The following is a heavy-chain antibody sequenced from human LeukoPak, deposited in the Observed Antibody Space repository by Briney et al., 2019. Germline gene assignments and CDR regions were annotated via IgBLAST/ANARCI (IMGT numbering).Heavy chain of an antibody. CDR2: IKRDGGEK. CDR3: ARWNYDSGSWVLDY. J-gene: IGHJ4*02. D-gene: IGHD3-10*01. CDR1: GLTFSKHP. Sequence: GRSLRLACAVAGLTFSKHPTNWDRRAPEDVLEWVAKIKRDGGEKHYVDSVKGRFTISRDNAKNSLYLQMNSLRVEDTAMYYCARWNYDSGSWVLDYWGQGTLVTVSS. V-gene: IGHV3-7*03.